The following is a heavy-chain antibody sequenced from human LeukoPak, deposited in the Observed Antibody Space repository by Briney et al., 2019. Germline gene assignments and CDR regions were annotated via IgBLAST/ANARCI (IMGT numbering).Heavy chain of an antibody. CDR3: ARLPAAINGYFDP. J-gene: IGHJ5*02. CDR1: RFTFSSYA. Sequence: GGSLRLSCAASRFTFSSYAMSWVRQAPGKGLEWVSAISGGGAGTYYADSVKGRFAISRDNSKNTLYLQMYSLRAEDTAVYYCARLPAAINGYFDPWGQGTLVTVSS. CDR2: ISGGGAGT. V-gene: IGHV3-23*01. D-gene: IGHD2-2*01.